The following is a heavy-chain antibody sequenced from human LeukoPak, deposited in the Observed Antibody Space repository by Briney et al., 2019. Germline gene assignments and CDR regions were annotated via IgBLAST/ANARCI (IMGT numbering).Heavy chain of an antibody. CDR1: GFTFSDYY. J-gene: IGHJ4*02. Sequence: GGSLRLSCAASGFTFSDYYMSWIRQAPGKGLEWVSSISSSSSYIYYADSVKGRFTISRDNAKNSLYLQMNSLRAEDTAVYYCARDVGWYAWGYWGQGTLVTVSS. D-gene: IGHD6-19*01. CDR2: ISSSSSYI. V-gene: IGHV3-11*06. CDR3: ARDVGWYAWGY.